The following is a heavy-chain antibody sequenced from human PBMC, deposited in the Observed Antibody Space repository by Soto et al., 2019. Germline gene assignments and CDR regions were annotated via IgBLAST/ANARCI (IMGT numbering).Heavy chain of an antibody. Sequence: PGGSLRLSCAASGFTFSSYAMSWVRQAPGKGLEWVSAISGSGGSTYYADSVKGRFTISRDNSKNTLYLQMNSLRAEDTAVYYCARLDSGSYPYYYYYGMDVWGQGTTVTVSS. CDR3: ARLDSGSYPYYYYYGMDV. CDR1: GFTFSSYA. CDR2: ISGSGGST. J-gene: IGHJ6*02. V-gene: IGHV3-23*01. D-gene: IGHD1-26*01.